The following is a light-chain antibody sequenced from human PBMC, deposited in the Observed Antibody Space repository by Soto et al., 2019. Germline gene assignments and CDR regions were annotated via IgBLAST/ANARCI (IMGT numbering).Light chain of an antibody. CDR1: QSVRGY. J-gene: IGKJ5*01. V-gene: IGKV3-20*01. CDR3: QQYGGSPIT. Sequence: EIVLTQSPATLSLSPGERATLSCRASQSVRGYLAWYQQKPGQTPRLLVYGASSRATGIPDRFSGSGSGTDFTLTITRLEPEDFALYYCQQYGGSPITFGLGTRLEIK. CDR2: GAS.